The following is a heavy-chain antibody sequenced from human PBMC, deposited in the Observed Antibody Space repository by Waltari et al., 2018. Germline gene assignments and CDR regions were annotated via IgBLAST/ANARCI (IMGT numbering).Heavy chain of an antibody. V-gene: IGHV4-4*02. CDR3: ARDRGRGLYLDT. CDR1: VDSLRTSDY. J-gene: IGHJ4*02. D-gene: IGHD1-1*01. CDR2: VRGDGKT. Sequence: QLQESGPGLVKPSGTLSLIRDASVDSLRTSDYWSWVRQPPGQGLEWIGQVRGDGKTNYNPSFASRVTMSLDTSTYHFALKLTSATAADTALYYCARDRGRGLYLDTWGQGTLVTVSP.